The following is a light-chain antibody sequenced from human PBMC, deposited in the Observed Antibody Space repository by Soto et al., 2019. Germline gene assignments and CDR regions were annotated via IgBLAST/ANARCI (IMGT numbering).Light chain of an antibody. CDR2: EVS. CDR1: QSLLHSDGKTY. Sequence: DLVMTQTPLSLSVTPGQPASISCKSSQSLLHSDGKTYVYWYLQRPGQSPQFLIYEVSNRFSGVPDRFSGSGSERDFTLKISRVEAEDVGVYYCLQTIQVPLTFGGGTKVEIK. J-gene: IGKJ4*01. CDR3: LQTIQVPLT. V-gene: IGKV2D-29*02.